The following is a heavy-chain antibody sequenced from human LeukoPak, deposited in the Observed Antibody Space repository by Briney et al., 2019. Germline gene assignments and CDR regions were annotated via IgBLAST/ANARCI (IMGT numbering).Heavy chain of an antibody. CDR1: GGTFSSYA. D-gene: IGHD3-22*01. J-gene: IGHJ4*02. CDR3: VSSPSNYDSSGYYFDY. V-gene: IGHV1-69*04. CDR2: IIPILGIA. Sequence: EASVKVSCKASGGTFSSYAISWVRQAPGQGLEWMGRIIPILGIANYAQKFQGRVTITADKSTSTAYMELSSLRSEDTAVYYCVSSPSNYDSSGYYFDYWGQGTLVTVSS.